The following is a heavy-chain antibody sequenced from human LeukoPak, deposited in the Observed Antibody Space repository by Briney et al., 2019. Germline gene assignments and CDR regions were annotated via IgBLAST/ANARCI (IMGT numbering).Heavy chain of an antibody. CDR3: ARDLRGYQDY. J-gene: IGHJ4*02. Sequence: GGSLRLSCAASGFTVSNNYMIWVRQAPGKGLEWVSYISSGGRGKDYADSVKGRFTISRDNAKNSLYLQMNSLRAEDTAVYYCARDLRGYQDYWGQGTLVSVSS. CDR1: GFTVSNNY. V-gene: IGHV3-11*04. CDR2: ISSGGRGK. D-gene: IGHD2-2*01.